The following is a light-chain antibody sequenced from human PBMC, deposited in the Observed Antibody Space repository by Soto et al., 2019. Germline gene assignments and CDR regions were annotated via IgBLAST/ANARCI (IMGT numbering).Light chain of an antibody. V-gene: IGLV1-44*01. J-gene: IGLJ3*02. CDR2: GNN. CDR1: TSNIGGST. CDR3: AAWDDSLNGPV. Sequence: QSVLTQPPSASGTPGQRVTIFCSGSTSNIGGSTVNWYQHLPGTAPKLLIFGNNRRPSGVPDRFSGSKSGTSASLAISGLQSEDAADYHCAAWDDSLNGPVFGGGTQLTVL.